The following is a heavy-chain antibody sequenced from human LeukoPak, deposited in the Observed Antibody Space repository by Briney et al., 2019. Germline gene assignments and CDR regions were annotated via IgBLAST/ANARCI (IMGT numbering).Heavy chain of an antibody. D-gene: IGHD2-8*01. Sequence: ASVKVSCKASGYTFTGYYMHWVRQAPGQGLEWMGWINPNSGGTNYAQKFQGRVTMTRDTSISTAYMELSRLRSDDTAVYYCARDGDIVLMVYASHFDYWGQGTLVTVSS. J-gene: IGHJ4*02. CDR2: INPNSGGT. CDR1: GYTFTGYY. CDR3: ARDGDIVLMVYASHFDY. V-gene: IGHV1-2*02.